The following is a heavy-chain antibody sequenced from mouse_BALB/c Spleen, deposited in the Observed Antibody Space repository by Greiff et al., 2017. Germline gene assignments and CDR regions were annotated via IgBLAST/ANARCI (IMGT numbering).Heavy chain of an antibody. CDR2: IYPGNSDT. J-gene: IGHJ4*01. Sequence: EVQLQQSGTVLARPGASVKMSCKASGYSFTSYWMHWVKQRPGQGLEWIGAIYPGNSDTSYNQKFKGKAKLTAVTSASTAYMELSSLTNEDSAVYYCTRRYDGVYYYAMDYWGQGTSVTVSS. V-gene: IGHV1-5*01. D-gene: IGHD2-14*01. CDR1: GYSFTSYW. CDR3: TRRYDGVYYYAMDY.